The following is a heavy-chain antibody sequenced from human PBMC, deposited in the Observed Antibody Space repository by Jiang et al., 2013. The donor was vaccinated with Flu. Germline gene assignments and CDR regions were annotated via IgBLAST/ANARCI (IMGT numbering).Heavy chain of an antibody. CDR3: ARTHEGMGRGVIISTTSYFYYYGMDV. J-gene: IGHJ6*02. Sequence: SGAEVKKPGSSVKVSCKASGGTFSSYGISWVRQAPGQGLEWMGGIIPMFGTANHAQKFQGRVTITADESTSTAYMELSSLRSEDTAVYFCARTHEGMGRGVIISTTSYFYYYGMDVWGQGTTVTVSS. V-gene: IGHV1-69*01. CDR1: GGTFSSYG. D-gene: IGHD3-10*01. CDR2: IIPMFGTA.